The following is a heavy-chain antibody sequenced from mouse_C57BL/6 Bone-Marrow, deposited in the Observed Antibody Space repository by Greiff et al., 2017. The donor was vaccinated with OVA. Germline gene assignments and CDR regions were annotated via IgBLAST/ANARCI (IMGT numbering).Heavy chain of an antibody. CDR2: LDPENGDT. Sequence: VQLQQSGAELVRPGASVKLSCTASGFNIKDDYMHWVKQRPEQGLEWIGWLDPENGDTEYASKFQGKATITADTSSNTAYLQLSSLTSEDTAVYYCTTFDGYYTAWFAYWGQGTLVTVSA. D-gene: IGHD2-3*01. J-gene: IGHJ3*01. CDR3: TTFDGYYTAWFAY. CDR1: GFNIKDDY. V-gene: IGHV14-4*01.